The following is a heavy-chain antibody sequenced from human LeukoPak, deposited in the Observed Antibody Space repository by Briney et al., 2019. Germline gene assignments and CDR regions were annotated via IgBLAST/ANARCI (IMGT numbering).Heavy chain of an antibody. V-gene: IGHV4-38-2*02. CDR3: AKDGGASGYSYAFDY. D-gene: IGHD5-18*01. Sequence: SETLSLTCTVSGYSISSGYYWGWIRQPPGKGLEWIGSIYHSGSTYYNPSLKSRVTISVDRSKNQFSLKLSSVTAADTALYYCAKDGGASGYSYAFDYWGQGTLVTVSS. CDR2: IYHSGST. J-gene: IGHJ4*02. CDR1: GYSISSGYY.